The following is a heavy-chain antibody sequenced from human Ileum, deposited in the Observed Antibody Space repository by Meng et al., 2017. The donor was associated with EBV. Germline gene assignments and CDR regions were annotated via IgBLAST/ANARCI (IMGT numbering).Heavy chain of an antibody. J-gene: IGHJ4*02. CDR2: MNPNRGTT. D-gene: IGHD6-19*01. Sequence: QGQLVRSGAAVKKPGASVKVSCKASGYTFTSYDINWVRQGTGQGLEWMGWMNPNRGTTGYAQKFQGRVTMTRNISKSTAYMDLSSLRSEDTAVYYCATGVADFEYWGQGTLVTVSS. CDR3: ATGVADFEY. V-gene: IGHV1-8*01. CDR1: GYTFTSYD.